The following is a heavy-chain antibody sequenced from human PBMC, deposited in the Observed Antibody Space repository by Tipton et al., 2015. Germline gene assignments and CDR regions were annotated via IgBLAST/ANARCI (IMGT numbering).Heavy chain of an antibody. D-gene: IGHD3-3*01. J-gene: IGHJ6*02. CDR1: GGSISSTSYY. V-gene: IGHV4-39*01. Sequence: GLVKPSGTLSPTSKVSGGSISSTSYYWGWIRQPPGKGLEWIGSIYYSGDTYYNPSLKSRVTISVDTSKNELSLKVSPVTAADTAVYYCAGTLWSGYADYYGMDVWGQGTTVTVSS. CDR2: IYYSGDT. CDR3: AGTLWSGYADYYGMDV.